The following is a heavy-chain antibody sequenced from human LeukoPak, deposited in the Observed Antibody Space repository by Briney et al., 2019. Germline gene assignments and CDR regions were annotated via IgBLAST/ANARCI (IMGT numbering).Heavy chain of an antibody. V-gene: IGHV3-23*01. CDR3: VKDFCRGGTCPFPFFDS. CDR1: GFTISGHA. Sequence: GSLRLSCVASGFTISGHAMSWVRQAPAKGLEWVSITVAGYSETHYADSVRGRFTISRDDSSNTQSLEMNRLRADDTGTYYCVKDFCRGGTCPFPFFDSWGQGTVVTVSS. J-gene: IGHJ4*02. CDR2: TVAGYSET. D-gene: IGHD3-3*01.